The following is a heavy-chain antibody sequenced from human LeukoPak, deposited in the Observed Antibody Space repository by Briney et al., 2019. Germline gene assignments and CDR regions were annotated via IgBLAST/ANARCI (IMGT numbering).Heavy chain of an antibody. CDR3: ARGGHYYYDSTEDAFDI. CDR1: GGSISSSNW. D-gene: IGHD3-22*01. CDR2: IYYSGST. V-gene: IGHV4-4*02. Sequence: SETLSLTCAVSGGSISSSNWWSWVRQPPGKGLEWIGYIYYSGSTNYDPSLKSRVTISVDTSKNQFSLKLSSVTAADTAVYYCARGGHYYYDSTEDAFDIWGQGTMVTVSS. J-gene: IGHJ3*02.